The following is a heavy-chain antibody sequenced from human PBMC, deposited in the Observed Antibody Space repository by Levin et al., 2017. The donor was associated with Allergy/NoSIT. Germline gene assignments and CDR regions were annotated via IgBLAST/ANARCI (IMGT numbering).Heavy chain of an antibody. Sequence: GESLKISCAASGFTFSSDGMHWVRQAPGKGLEWVAVIWYDGSNKYYADSVKGRFTISRDNSKNTLYLQMNSLRAEDTAVYYCARSEGVIEYYFDYWGQGTLVTVSS. V-gene: IGHV3-33*01. CDR3: ARSEGVIEYYFDY. D-gene: IGHD3-16*02. CDR1: GFTFSSDG. CDR2: IWYDGSNK. J-gene: IGHJ4*02.